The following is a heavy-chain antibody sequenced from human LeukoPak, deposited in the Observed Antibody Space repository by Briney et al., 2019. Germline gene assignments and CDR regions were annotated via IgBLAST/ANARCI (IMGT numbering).Heavy chain of an antibody. CDR1: GGSISSYY. CDR3: AREKAILTPWDYYYYYYMDV. Sequence: TASETLSLTCTVSGGSISSYYWSWIRQPAGKGLEWIGRIYTSGSTNYNPSLKSRVTMSVDTSKNQFSLKLSSVTAADTAVYYCAREKAILTPWDYYYYYYMDVWGKGTTVTVSS. D-gene: IGHD2-21*01. J-gene: IGHJ6*03. CDR2: IYTSGST. V-gene: IGHV4-4*07.